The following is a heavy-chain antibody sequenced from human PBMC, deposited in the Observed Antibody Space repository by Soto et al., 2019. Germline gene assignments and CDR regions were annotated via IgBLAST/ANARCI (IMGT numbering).Heavy chain of an antibody. V-gene: IGHV4-31*03. CDR3: ARGRDKKRERPRCPDY. J-gene: IGHJ4*02. D-gene: IGHD1-26*01. CDR1: GGSISSPNFY. Sequence: SETLSLTCTVSGGSISSPNFYRSWIRQHPGKDLEWIGHIYYNETTYYNPTLKSRVSISVDTSKNQFSLKLSSVTAADTAVYYCARGRDKKRERPRCPDYWGQGTLVTSPQ. CDR2: IYYNETT.